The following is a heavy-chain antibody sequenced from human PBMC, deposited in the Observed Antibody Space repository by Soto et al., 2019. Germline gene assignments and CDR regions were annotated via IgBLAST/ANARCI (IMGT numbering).Heavy chain of an antibody. CDR3: ARAHGTTIFGVVIEYYYYGMDV. Sequence: PSETLSLTCAVYGGSFSGYYWSWIRQPPGKGLEWIGEINHSGSTNYNPSLKSRVTISVDTSKNQFSLKLSSVTAADTAVYYCARAHGTTIFGVVIEYYYYGMDVWGQGTTVTVSS. CDR2: INHSGST. V-gene: IGHV4-34*01. J-gene: IGHJ6*02. D-gene: IGHD3-3*01. CDR1: GGSFSGYY.